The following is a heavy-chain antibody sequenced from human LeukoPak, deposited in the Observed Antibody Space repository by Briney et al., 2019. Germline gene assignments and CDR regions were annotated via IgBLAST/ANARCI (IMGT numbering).Heavy chain of an antibody. V-gene: IGHV3-48*01. CDR1: GFTFNIYS. CDR2: ISSSSDTI. Sequence: GGSLRLSCAASGFTFNIYSMNWVRQAPGKGLEWVPYISSSSDTIYYAASVKGRFTISRDNAKNSLYLHMNSLRAEDTAMYYCARNTPTYSTPENWGQGTLVTVSS. J-gene: IGHJ4*02. CDR3: ARNTPTYSTPEN. D-gene: IGHD5-18*01.